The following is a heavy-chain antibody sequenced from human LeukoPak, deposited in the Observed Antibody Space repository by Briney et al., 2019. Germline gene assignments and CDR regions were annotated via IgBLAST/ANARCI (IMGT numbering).Heavy chain of an antibody. J-gene: IGHJ6*02. D-gene: IGHD6-6*01. CDR2: IWYDGSNK. Sequence: GGSLRLSCAASGFTFSSYGMHWVRQAPGKGLEWVAVIWYDGSNKYYADSVKGRFTISRDNSKNTLYLQMNSLRAEDTAVYYRAREGQLPTRLFYYYYGMDVWGQGTTVTVSS. V-gene: IGHV3-33*01. CDR3: AREGQLPTRLFYYYYGMDV. CDR1: GFTFSSYG.